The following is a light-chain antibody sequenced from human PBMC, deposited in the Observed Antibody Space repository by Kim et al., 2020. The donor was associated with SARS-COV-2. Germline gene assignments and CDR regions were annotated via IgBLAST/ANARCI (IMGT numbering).Light chain of an antibody. J-gene: IGKJ4*01. Sequence: SPGERATPSCRASQSVISSFLAWYQQKPGKAPRLLMYGASSRATGIPDRFSGSGSGTDFTLTIIRLEPEDFAVYYCQQYGRSPLTFGGGTKVDIK. CDR2: GAS. CDR1: QSVISSF. CDR3: QQYGRSPLT. V-gene: IGKV3-20*01.